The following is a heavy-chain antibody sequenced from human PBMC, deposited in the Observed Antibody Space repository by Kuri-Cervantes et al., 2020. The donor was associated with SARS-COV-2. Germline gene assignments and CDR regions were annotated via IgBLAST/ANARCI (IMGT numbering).Heavy chain of an antibody. CDR1: GFTFSSYG. CDR3: AKGIYGGKNYYYYMDV. J-gene: IGHJ6*03. Sequence: GESLKISCAASGFTFSSYGMHWVRQAPGKGLEWVAVISYDGSNKYYADSVKGRFTISRDNSKNTLYLQMNSLRAEDTAVYYCAKGIYGGKNYYYYMDVWEKGTTVTVSS. CDR2: ISYDGSNK. V-gene: IGHV3-30*18. D-gene: IGHD4-23*01.